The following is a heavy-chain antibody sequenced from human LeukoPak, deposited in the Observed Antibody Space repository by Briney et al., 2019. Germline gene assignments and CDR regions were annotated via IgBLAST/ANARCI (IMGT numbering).Heavy chain of an antibody. CDR3: ARAYSGSYGWAFDI. V-gene: IGHV1-18*04. CDR1: GYTFTGYY. J-gene: IGHJ3*02. D-gene: IGHD1-26*01. CDR2: ISAYNGNT. Sequence: ASVRVSCKASGYTFTGYYIHWVRQAPGQGLEWMGWISAYNGNTNYAQKLQGRVTMTTDTSTSTAYMELRSLRSDDTAVYYCARAYSGSYGWAFDIWGQGTMVTVSS.